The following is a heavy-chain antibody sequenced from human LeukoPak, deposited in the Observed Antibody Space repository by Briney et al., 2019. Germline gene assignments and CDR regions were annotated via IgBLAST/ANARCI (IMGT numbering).Heavy chain of an antibody. CDR2: IYYSGST. D-gene: IGHD4-17*01. CDR1: GCSISSNSYY. J-gene: IGHJ4*02. V-gene: IGHV4-39*01. Sequence: PSETLSLTCTVSGCSISSNSYYWGWIRQPPGKGLEWIGSIYYSGSTYYNPSLKSRVTISVDTSKNQFSLKLSSVTAADTAVYYCARRSGDYFDYWGQGTLVTVSS. CDR3: ARRSGDYFDY.